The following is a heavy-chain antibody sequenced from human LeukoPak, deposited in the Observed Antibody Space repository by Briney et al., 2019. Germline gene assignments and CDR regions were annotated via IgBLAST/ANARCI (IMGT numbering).Heavy chain of an antibody. CDR1: GYTFTSYG. J-gene: IGHJ4*02. V-gene: IGHV1-18*01. CDR3: AREGAGDLDF. D-gene: IGHD2-21*01. CDR2: ISTYDGNT. Sequence: ASVKVSCKASGYTFTSYGISWVRQAPGQGLEWMGWISTYDGNTKNALKLQGRVTMTTDTSTTTAYMELRSLRSDDTAVYYCAREGAGDLDFWGQGTLVTVSS.